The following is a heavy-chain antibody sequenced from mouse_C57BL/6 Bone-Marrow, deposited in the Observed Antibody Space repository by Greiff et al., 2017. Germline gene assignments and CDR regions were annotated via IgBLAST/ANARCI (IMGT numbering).Heavy chain of an antibody. J-gene: IGHJ2*01. Sequence: EVQLVESGGDLVKPGGSLKLSCAASGFTFSSYGMSWVRQTPDKRLEWVATISSGGSYTYYPDSVKGRFTISRDNAKNTLYLQMSSLKSEDTAMYYCARHEGHPYYFDYWGQGTTLTVSS. V-gene: IGHV5-6*01. D-gene: IGHD3-3*01. CDR3: ARHEGHPYYFDY. CDR2: ISSGGSYT. CDR1: GFTFSSYG.